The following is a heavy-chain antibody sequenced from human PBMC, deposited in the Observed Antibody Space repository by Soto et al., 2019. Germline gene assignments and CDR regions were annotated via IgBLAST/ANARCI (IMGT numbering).Heavy chain of an antibody. Sequence: QITLKESGPTLVKPTQTLTLTCTLSGFSLSTSGVGVGWIRQPPGKALEWLALIYWDDEKRYSPSLKSRLPITKDPSKNQVVLTITNMDPVYTATYYFAHRLKDCSGGSCYYGMDVWGQGTTVTGSS. D-gene: IGHD2-15*01. CDR1: GFSLSTSGVG. V-gene: IGHV2-5*02. J-gene: IGHJ6*02. CDR3: AHRLKDCSGGSCYYGMDV. CDR2: IYWDDEK.